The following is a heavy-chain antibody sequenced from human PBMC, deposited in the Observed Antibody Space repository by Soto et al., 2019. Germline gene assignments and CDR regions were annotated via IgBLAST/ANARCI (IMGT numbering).Heavy chain of an antibody. D-gene: IGHD3-16*01. CDR1: GYTFTYYY. CDR3: ARGFTSLTGQNYGLDV. V-gene: IGHV1-46*01. Sequence: GAPVKVSCKASGYTFTYYYMHWVRQAPGQGLEWMGIINPSGGRTTYAQKFEGRVTMTRDTSTSTVYLDLSSLRSEDTAVYYCARGFTSLTGQNYGLDVWGQGTTVTVSS. J-gene: IGHJ6*02. CDR2: INPSGGRT.